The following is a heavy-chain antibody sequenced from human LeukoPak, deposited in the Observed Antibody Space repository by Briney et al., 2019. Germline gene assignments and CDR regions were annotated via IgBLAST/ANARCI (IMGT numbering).Heavy chain of an antibody. CDR3: ARDLVLGSNWFDP. J-gene: IGHJ5*02. CDR2: IYYSGST. V-gene: IGHV4-59*12. Sequence: PSETLSLTCTVSGGSISSYYWSWIRQPPGKGLEWIGSIYYSGSTYYNPSLKSRVTISVDTSKNQFSLKLSSVTAADTAVYYCARDLVLGSNWFDPWGQGTLVTVSS. CDR1: GGSISSYY. D-gene: IGHD6-6*01.